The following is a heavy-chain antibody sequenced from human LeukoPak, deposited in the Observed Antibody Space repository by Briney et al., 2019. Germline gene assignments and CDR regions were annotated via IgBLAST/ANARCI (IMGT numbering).Heavy chain of an antibody. CDR2: IKQDGSEK. V-gene: IGHV3-7*01. CDR3: ARGVWAPFDY. D-gene: IGHD7-27*01. J-gene: IGHJ4*02. Sequence: GGSLRLSCAASGFSLSNYWMNWVRQAPGKGLEWAANIKQDGSEKNYVDSVKGRFTISRDSAKNSLILQMNSLRDEDTAVYYCARGVWAPFDYWGQGTLVTVSS. CDR1: GFSLSNYW.